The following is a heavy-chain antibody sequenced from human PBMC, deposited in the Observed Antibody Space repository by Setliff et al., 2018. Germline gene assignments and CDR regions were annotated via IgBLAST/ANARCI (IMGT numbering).Heavy chain of an antibody. J-gene: IGHJ6*03. D-gene: IGHD5-12*01. V-gene: IGHV1-69*06. CDR2: IIPIFGTA. CDR1: GGTFSSYA. Sequence: SVKVSCKASGGTFSSYAISWVRQAPGQGLEWMGRIIPIFGTANYAQKFQGRVTITADKSTSTAYMELSSLRSEDTAVYYCARVRLVATTNYYYYHYMDVWGKGTTVTVSS. CDR3: ARVRLVATTNYYYYHYMDV.